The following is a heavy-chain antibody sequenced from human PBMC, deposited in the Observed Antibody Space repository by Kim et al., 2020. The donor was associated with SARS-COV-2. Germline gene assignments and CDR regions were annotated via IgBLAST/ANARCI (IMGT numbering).Heavy chain of an antibody. V-gene: IGHV3-66*01. CDR3: AREYSYCGGDCDSVAYDV. J-gene: IGHJ3*01. Sequence: GGSLRLSCAASGFTVSSNYMSWVRQAPGKGLEWVSDINRGGSTYYADSVKGRFTIFRDNYENTPYLQMNSLRAEDTAVYYCAREYSYCGGDCDSVAYDV. D-gene: IGHD2-21*02. CDR1: GFTVSSNY. CDR2: INRGGST.